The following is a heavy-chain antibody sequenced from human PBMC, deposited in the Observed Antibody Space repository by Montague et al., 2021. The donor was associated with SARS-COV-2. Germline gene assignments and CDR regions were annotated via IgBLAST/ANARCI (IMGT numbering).Heavy chain of an antibody. J-gene: IGHJ4*02. CDR3: ANHYSDGSGYAY. CDR2: ISGSGGST. CDR1: GFTFSNFA. D-gene: IGHD3-22*01. V-gene: IGHV3-23*01. Sequence: SLRLSCAASGFTFSNFAMSWVRQAPGKGLEWVSAISGSGGSTYYADSVKGRFTISRDNSKNTLYLQINSLSAEDTAVFYCANHYSDGSGYAYWGQGTLVTVSS.